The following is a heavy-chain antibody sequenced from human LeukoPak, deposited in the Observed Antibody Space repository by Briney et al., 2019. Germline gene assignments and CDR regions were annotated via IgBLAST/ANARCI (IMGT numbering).Heavy chain of an antibody. CDR2: IYTSGST. J-gene: IGHJ6*03. V-gene: IGHV4-4*07. CDR1: GGSISSYY. D-gene: IGHD2-2*01. Sequence: PSETLSLTCTVSGGSISSYYWSWIRQPAGKGLEWIGRIYTSGSTNYNPSLKSRVTMTRDTSISTAYMELSRLRSDDTAVYYCARVFCSSTSFSCYMDVWGKGTTVTVSS. CDR3: ARVFCSSTSFSCYMDV.